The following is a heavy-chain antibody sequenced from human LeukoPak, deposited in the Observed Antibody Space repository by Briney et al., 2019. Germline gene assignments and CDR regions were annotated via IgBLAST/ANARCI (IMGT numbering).Heavy chain of an antibody. CDR1: GGSFSGYY. D-gene: IGHD2-8*01. Sequence: PSETLSLTCAVYGGSFSGYYWSWIRQPPGKGLEWIVEINHSGSTNYNPSLKSRVTISVDTSKNQFSLKLSSVTAADTAVYYCASSNRYCTNGVCFDYWGQGTLVTVSS. J-gene: IGHJ4*02. CDR2: INHSGST. V-gene: IGHV4-34*01. CDR3: ASSNRYCTNGVCFDY.